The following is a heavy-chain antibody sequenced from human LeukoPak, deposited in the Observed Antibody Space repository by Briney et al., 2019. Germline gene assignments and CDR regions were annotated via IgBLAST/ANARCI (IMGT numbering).Heavy chain of an antibody. CDR2: ISTSGGGI. Sequence: GGSLRLSCAASGFTFSNYAMSWVRQAPGKGLEWVSGISTSGGGIYYADSVKGRFTISGDNSMNTLYLQMYSLRADDTAVYYCARDGFDYYDSSGYYYFDSWGQGTLVTVSS. CDR3: ARDGFDYYDSSGYYYFDS. J-gene: IGHJ4*02. D-gene: IGHD3-22*01. V-gene: IGHV3-23*01. CDR1: GFTFSNYA.